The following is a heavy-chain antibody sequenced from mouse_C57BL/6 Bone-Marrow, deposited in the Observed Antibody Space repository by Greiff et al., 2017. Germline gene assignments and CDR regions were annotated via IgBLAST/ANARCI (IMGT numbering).Heavy chain of an antibody. D-gene: IGHD1-1*01. CDR1: GYTFTDYN. V-gene: IGHV1-22*01. J-gene: IGHJ4*01. Sequence: EVQLQQSGPELVKPGASVKMSCKASGYTFTDYNMHWVKQSHGKSLEWIGYINPNNGGTSYNQKFKGKATLTVNKSSSTAYMELRSLTSEDSAVYYCARKPYYYGSSYSAMDDWGQGTSVTVSS. CDR2: INPNNGGT. CDR3: ARKPYYYGSSYSAMDD.